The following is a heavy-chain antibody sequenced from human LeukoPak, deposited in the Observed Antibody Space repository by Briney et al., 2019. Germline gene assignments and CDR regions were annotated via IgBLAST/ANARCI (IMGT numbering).Heavy chain of an antibody. J-gene: IGHJ6*03. Sequence: ASVKVSCKASGYTFTSYYMHWVRQAPGQGLEWMGIINPSGGSTSYAQKFQGRVTMTRDMSTSTVYMELSSLRSEDTAVYYCARENYDFWSGSSYYYYMDVWGKGTTVTVSS. V-gene: IGHV1-46*01. CDR1: GYTFTSYY. CDR3: ARENYDFWSGSSYYYYMDV. D-gene: IGHD3-3*01. CDR2: INPSGGST.